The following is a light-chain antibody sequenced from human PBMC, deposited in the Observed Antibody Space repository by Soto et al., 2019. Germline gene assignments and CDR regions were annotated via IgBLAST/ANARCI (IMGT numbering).Light chain of an antibody. J-gene: IGKJ1*01. CDR2: GAS. V-gene: IGKV3-20*01. Sequence: EIVLTQSPGTLSLSPGERATLSCRASQSVSSSYLAWCQQKPGQAPRLLIYGASSRATGIPDRFRGSGSGTDFTLTISRLEPEDFAVYYCQQYGSSPETFGQGTKVEIK. CDR1: QSVSSSY. CDR3: QQYGSSPET.